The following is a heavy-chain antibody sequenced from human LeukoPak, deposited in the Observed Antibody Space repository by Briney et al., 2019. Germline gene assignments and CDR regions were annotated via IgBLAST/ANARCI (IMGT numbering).Heavy chain of an antibody. J-gene: IGHJ6*02. D-gene: IGHD3-9*01. Sequence: SETLSLTCTVSGGSISSYYWSWIRQPPGKGLEWIGYIYYSGSTNYNPSLKSRVTISVDTSKNQFSLKLSSVTAADTAVYYCARDYYDILTGYHYGMDVWGQGTTVTVSS. CDR2: IYYSGST. CDR3: ARDYYDILTGYHYGMDV. CDR1: GGSISSYY. V-gene: IGHV4-59*12.